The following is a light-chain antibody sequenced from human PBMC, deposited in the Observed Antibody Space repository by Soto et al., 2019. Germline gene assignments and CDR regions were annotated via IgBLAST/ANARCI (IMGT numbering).Light chain of an antibody. V-gene: IGKV3-20*01. J-gene: IGKJ1*01. CDR3: QQYGSSRT. CDR2: GAS. Sequence: EIVLTQSPGTLSLSPGERATLSCRASPSVSSSYLAWYQQKPGQAPRLLIYGASSRATGIPDRFSGSGSVTDFTLTISRLEPEDFAVYYCQQYGSSRTFGQGTKVEIK. CDR1: PSVSSSY.